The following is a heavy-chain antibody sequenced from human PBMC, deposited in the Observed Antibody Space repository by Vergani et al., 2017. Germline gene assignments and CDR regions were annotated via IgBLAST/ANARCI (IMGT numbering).Heavy chain of an antibody. J-gene: IGHJ4*02. D-gene: IGHD2-15*01. Sequence: EVQLVESGGGLVQPGGSLRLSCEASGSGFTFSSYWMSWVRQAPGKGLGWVANIKQDGSEKYYVDSVKGRFTITRDNAKNSLFLQMTSLRAEDTAVYYGATDTGSGGWYYDYWGQGTLVTVSS. V-gene: IGHV3-7*03. CDR3: ATDTGSGGWYYDY. CDR1: GSGFTFSSYW. CDR2: IKQDGSEK.